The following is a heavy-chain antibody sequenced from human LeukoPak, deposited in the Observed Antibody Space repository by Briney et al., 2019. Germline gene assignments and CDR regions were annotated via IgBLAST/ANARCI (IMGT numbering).Heavy chain of an antibody. CDR1: GFTFSGYA. D-gene: IGHD4-17*01. J-gene: IGHJ6*02. Sequence: GRSLRLSCAASGFTFSGYAMDWVRQAPGKGLEWVAVISYDGSNKYYADSVKGRFTISRDNSKNTLYLQMNSLRAEDTAVYYCARVGSTVTTPYYYYGMDVWGRGTTVTVSS. V-gene: IGHV3-30-3*01. CDR3: ARVGSTVTTPYYYYGMDV. CDR2: ISYDGSNK.